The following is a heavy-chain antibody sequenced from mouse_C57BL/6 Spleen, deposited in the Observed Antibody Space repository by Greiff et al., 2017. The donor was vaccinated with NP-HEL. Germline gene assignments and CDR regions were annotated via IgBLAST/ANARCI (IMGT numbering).Heavy chain of an antibody. CDR3: AREEVYYAMDY. J-gene: IGHJ4*01. CDR1: GYSITSGYY. V-gene: IGHV3-6*01. Sequence: DVQLQESGPGLVKPSQSLSLTCSVTGYSITSGYYWNWIRQFPGNKLEWMGYISYDGSNNYNPSLKNRISITRDTSKNQFFLKLNSVTTEDTATYYCAREEVYYAMDYWGQGTSVTVSS. CDR2: ISYDGSN.